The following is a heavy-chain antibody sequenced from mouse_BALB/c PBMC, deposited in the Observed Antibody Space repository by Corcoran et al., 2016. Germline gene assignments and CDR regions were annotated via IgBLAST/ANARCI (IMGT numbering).Heavy chain of an antibody. CDR1: GHTFTSYV. Sequence: EVQLQQSGPELVKPGASVKMSCKASGHTFTSYVMHWVKQKPGQGLEWIGYINPYNDGTKYNEKFKGKATLTSDKSSSTAYMELSSLTSDDSAVYYCARDAEGYVYYYAMDYWGQGTSVTVSS. CDR2: INPYNDGT. CDR3: ARDAEGYVYYYAMDY. V-gene: IGHV1S136*01. D-gene: IGHD2-3*01. J-gene: IGHJ4*01.